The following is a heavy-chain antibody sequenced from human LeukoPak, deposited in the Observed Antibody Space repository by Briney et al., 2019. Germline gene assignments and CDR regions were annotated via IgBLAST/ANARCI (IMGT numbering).Heavy chain of an antibody. V-gene: IGHV1-2*06. J-gene: IGHJ4*02. CDR2: INPNSGDT. CDR3: VRDASDYYGSSASGRDY. CDR1: AYTFTGYF. Sequence: GASVKVSCKASAYTFTGYFMHWVRQAPGQGLEWMGRINPNSGDTNYAQKFQGRVTMTRDTSISTAYMELNRLRSDDTAVYYCVRDASDYYGSSASGRDYWGQGTLVTVS. D-gene: IGHD3-22*01.